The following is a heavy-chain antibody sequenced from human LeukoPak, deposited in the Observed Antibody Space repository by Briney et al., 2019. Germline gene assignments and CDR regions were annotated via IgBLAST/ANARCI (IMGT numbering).Heavy chain of an antibody. Sequence: PGGSLRLSCAASGFTFSSYWMHWVRQAPGKGLVWVSRINSDGSSTSYADSVKGRFTISRDNAKNTLYLQMNSLRAEYTAVYYCARGGHYYDSSAYYGGTNFDCWGQGTLVTVSS. CDR1: GFTFSSYW. V-gene: IGHV3-74*01. D-gene: IGHD3-22*01. CDR3: ARGGHYYDSSAYYGGTNFDC. J-gene: IGHJ4*02. CDR2: INSDGSST.